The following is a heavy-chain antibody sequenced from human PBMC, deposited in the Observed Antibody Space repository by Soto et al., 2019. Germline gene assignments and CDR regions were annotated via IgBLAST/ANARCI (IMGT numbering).Heavy chain of an antibody. Sequence: QVQLVQSGAEVKKPGSSVKVSCKASGGSFTSLIITWVRQAPGQGLEWMGRIIPVLGVEYYAQKFQGRVTITAHKTTTTAYTELHSLTSEDTAVDYCATAHNPGSAPPSWGGRDVWSRWTTVTVSS. J-gene: IGHJ6*02. CDR2: IIPVLGVE. V-gene: IGHV1-69*04. D-gene: IGHD7-27*01. CDR3: ATAHNPGSAPPSWGGRDV. CDR1: GGSFTSLI.